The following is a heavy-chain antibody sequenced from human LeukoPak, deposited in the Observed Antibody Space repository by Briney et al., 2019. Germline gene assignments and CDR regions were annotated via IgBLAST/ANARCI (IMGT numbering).Heavy chain of an antibody. CDR3: ARGVILAANFHY. J-gene: IGHJ4*02. Sequence: GGSLRLSCAASGFTFSDYYMNWIRQAPGKGLEWVSYISSSGDTINYADSVRGRFTTSRDNAKNSLFLQMNSLRAEDTAVYYCARGVILAANFHYWGQGALVTVS. CDR2: ISSSGDTI. D-gene: IGHD2-15*01. CDR1: GFTFSDYY. V-gene: IGHV3-11*01.